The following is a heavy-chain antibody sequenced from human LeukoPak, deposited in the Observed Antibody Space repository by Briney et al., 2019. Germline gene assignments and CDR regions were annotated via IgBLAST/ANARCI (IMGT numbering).Heavy chain of an antibody. CDR3: ARASIVVVTHNWFDP. CDR1: GFTFSNYW. V-gene: IGHV3-74*01. D-gene: IGHD3-22*01. CDR2: IYSDGNTT. Sequence: GGSLRLSCAGSGFTFSNYWMHWVRQAPGKGLVWVSRIYSDGNTTNYADSVKGRFTISRDNAKNTLYLQMNSLRAEDTAVYYCARASIVVVTHNWFDPWGQGTLVTVSS. J-gene: IGHJ5*02.